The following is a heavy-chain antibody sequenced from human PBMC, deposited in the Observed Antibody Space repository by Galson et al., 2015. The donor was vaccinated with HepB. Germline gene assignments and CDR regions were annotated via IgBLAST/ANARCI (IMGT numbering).Heavy chain of an antibody. CDR1: GFTFTSSA. CDR3: AAGVGSRYYYYYYGLDV. D-gene: IGHD2-15*01. CDR2: IVVGSGNT. Sequence: VKVSCKASGFTFTSSAMQWVRQARGQRLEWIGWIVVGSGNTNYAQKFQERVTITRDMSTNTAYMELSSLRSEDTAVYYCAAGVGSRYYYYYYGLDVWGQGTTVTVSS. J-gene: IGHJ6*02. V-gene: IGHV1-58*02.